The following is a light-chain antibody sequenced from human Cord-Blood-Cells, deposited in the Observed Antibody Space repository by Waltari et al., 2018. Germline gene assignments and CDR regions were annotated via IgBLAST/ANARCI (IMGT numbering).Light chain of an antibody. CDR2: DAS. CDR1: QSISSW. J-gene: IGKJ4*01. V-gene: IGKV1-5*01. CDR3: QQYNSYPI. Sequence: DIQMTQSPSTLSASVGDRVTITCRASQSISSWLAWYQQKPGKAPKLLIYDASSLESGVPSRFSDSGSGTEFTLTISSLQPDDFATYYCQQYNSYPIFGGGTKVEIK.